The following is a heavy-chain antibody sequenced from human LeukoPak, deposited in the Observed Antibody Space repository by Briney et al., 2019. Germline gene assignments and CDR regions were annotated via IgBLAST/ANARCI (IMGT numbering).Heavy chain of an antibody. D-gene: IGHD5-12*01. V-gene: IGHV3-43D*03. CDR2: ISWDGGST. CDR1: GFTFDDYA. CDR3: ARGPSGYHNT. Sequence: GGSLRLSCAASGFTFDDYAMHWVRQAAGRGLEWVSLISWDGGSTYYADSVKGRFTISRDNSKNSLYLQMNSLRAEDTALYYCARGPSGYHNTGGQGTLVTVSS. J-gene: IGHJ4*02.